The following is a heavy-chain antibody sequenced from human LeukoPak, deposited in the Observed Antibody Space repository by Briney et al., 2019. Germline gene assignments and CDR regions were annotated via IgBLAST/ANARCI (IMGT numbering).Heavy chain of an antibody. Sequence: GGSLRLSCAASGFTFSSYSMNWVRQAPGKGLEWVSSISSSSSYIYYADSVKGRFAISRDNAKNSLYLQMNSLRAEDTAVYYCARDSSGYYQNAFDIWGQGTMVTVSS. CDR3: ARDSSGYYQNAFDI. D-gene: IGHD3-22*01. CDR1: GFTFSSYS. V-gene: IGHV3-21*01. J-gene: IGHJ3*02. CDR2: ISSSSSYI.